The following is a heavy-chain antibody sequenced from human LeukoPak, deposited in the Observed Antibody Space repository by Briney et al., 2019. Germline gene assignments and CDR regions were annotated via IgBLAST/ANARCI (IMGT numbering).Heavy chain of an antibody. CDR1: GFTFRSYA. Sequence: PGGSLRLSCAASGFTFRSYAMSWVRQAPGKGLEWVANIKQDGSEKYYVDSVKGRFTISRDNAKNSLYLQMNSLRAEDTAVYYCARDIFCSGGSCYILWGQGTLVTVSS. D-gene: IGHD2-15*01. J-gene: IGHJ4*02. CDR3: ARDIFCSGGSCYIL. V-gene: IGHV3-7*01. CDR2: IKQDGSEK.